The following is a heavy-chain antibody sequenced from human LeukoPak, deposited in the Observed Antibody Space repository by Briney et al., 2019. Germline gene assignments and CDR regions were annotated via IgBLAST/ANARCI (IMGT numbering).Heavy chain of an antibody. V-gene: IGHV4-59*12. Sequence: SETLSLTCTVSGGSISSYYWSWIRQPPGKGLEWIGHIYYSGSTNYNPSLKSRVTISVDTSKNQFSLRLSSVTAADTTVYYCARGLRRYSKAFPFDYWGQGTLVTVSS. J-gene: IGHJ4*02. CDR2: IYYSGST. D-gene: IGHD5-18*01. CDR1: GGSISSYY. CDR3: ARGLRRYSKAFPFDY.